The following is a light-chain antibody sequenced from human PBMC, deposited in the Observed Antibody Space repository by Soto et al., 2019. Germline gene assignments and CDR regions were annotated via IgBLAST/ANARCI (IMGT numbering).Light chain of an antibody. Sequence: QSLLTNPASLSGSPGQSITISCTGTSSDVGGYNYVSWYQQHPGKAPKLMIYEVSNRPSGVSNRFSGSKSGNTASLTISGLRAEDEADYYCSSYTSSSTVVFGGGTKVTVL. CDR1: SSDVGGYNY. J-gene: IGLJ2*01. CDR2: EVS. CDR3: SSYTSSSTVV. V-gene: IGLV2-14*01.